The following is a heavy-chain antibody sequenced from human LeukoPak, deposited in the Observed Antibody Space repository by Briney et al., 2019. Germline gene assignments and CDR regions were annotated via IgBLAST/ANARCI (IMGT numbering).Heavy chain of an antibody. CDR2: ISRSGSTK. D-gene: IGHD2-15*01. J-gene: IGHJ6*03. V-gene: IGHV3-48*04. Sequence: PGGSLRLSCAASGFTFSSYAMSWVRQAPGKGLEWVSSISRSGSTKYYTDSVKGRFTISRDNAKNSLFLQMNSLRAEDTAVYYCARVLRYCSGRNCYSGGLGYMDVWGKGTTATISS. CDR1: GFTFSSYA. CDR3: ARVLRYCSGRNCYSGGLGYMDV.